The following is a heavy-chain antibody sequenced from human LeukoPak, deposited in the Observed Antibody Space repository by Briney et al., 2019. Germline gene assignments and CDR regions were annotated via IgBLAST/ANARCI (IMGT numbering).Heavy chain of an antibody. CDR2: IYYSGST. V-gene: IGHV4-31*03. CDR1: GGSISSGGYY. J-gene: IGHJ4*02. Sequence: PSETLSLTCTVSGGSISSGGYYWSWIRQHPGKGLEWIGYIYYSGSTYYNPSLKSRVTISVDTSKNQFSLELSSVTAADTAVYYCARDQGYYYDSSGYIDYWGQGTLVTVSS. D-gene: IGHD3-22*01. CDR3: ARDQGYYYDSSGYIDY.